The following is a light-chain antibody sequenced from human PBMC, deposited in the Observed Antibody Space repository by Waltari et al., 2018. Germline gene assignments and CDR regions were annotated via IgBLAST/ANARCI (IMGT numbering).Light chain of an antibody. J-gene: IGKJ1*01. Sequence: EIVLTQSPGTASLSPGERVTPSCRASQTVRSSSLAWYQQKPGQAPRLVIYRASRRATGIPDRFSGSGSGTDFSLTISRLEPEDFAVYYCQQHGTLPATFGQGTKVEIK. V-gene: IGKV3-20*01. CDR2: RAS. CDR1: QTVRSSS. CDR3: QQHGTLPAT.